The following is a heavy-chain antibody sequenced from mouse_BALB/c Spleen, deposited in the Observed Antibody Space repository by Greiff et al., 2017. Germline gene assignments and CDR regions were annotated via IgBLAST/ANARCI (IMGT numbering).Heavy chain of an antibody. Sequence: EVHLVESGGGLVQPGGSRKLSCAASGFTFSSFGMHWVRQAPEKGLEWVAYISSGSSTIYYADTVKGRFTISRDNPKNTLFLQMTSLRSEDTAMYYCARSHYYGYGAMDYWGQGTSVTVSS. CDR2: ISSGSSTI. J-gene: IGHJ4*01. D-gene: IGHD1-2*01. V-gene: IGHV5-17*02. CDR3: ARSHYYGYGAMDY. CDR1: GFTFSSFG.